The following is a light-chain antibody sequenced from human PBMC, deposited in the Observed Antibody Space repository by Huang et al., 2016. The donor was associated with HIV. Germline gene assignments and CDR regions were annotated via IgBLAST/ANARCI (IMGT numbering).Light chain of an antibody. Sequence: IILTQSPATLSVSPGEGATLSCRASQSIGTNLPWYQQGPGQAPRHLVYGASTRATGVPVRFSGSGCGTQFNLTLSSLQSEDFATYYCQHYSNWPPLTFGGGTKVDI. V-gene: IGKV3-15*01. CDR1: QSIGTN. CDR3: QHYSNWPPLT. J-gene: IGKJ4*01. CDR2: GAS.